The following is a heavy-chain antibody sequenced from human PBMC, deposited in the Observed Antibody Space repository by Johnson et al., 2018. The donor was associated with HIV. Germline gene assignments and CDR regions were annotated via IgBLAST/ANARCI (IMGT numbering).Heavy chain of an antibody. CDR2: ISSSGSTI. J-gene: IGHJ3*02. Sequence: QVQVVESGGGLVKPGGSLRLSCAASGFIFSDYYMSWIRQAPGKGLEWVSYISSSGSTIYYADSVKGRFTISRDNAKNSLYLQMNSLRAEDTAVYYCARDHIRGYDSPNDAFDIWGQGTMVTVSS. V-gene: IGHV3-11*04. CDR3: ARDHIRGYDSPNDAFDI. D-gene: IGHD3-22*01. CDR1: GFIFSDYY.